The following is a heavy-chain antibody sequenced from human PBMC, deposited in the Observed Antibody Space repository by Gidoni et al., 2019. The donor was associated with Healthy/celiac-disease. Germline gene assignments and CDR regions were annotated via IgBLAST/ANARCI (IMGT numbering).Heavy chain of an antibody. CDR1: GFPFSNAW. CDR3: TTIGIVTTKRIFGVVIMPFDY. V-gene: IGHV3-15*01. Sequence: EVQLVESGGGLVKPGGSLRLSCAASGFPFSNAWMSWFRQAPGKGLEWVGRIKSKTDGGTTDYAAPVKGRFTISRDDSKNTLYLQMNSLKTEDTAVYYCTTIGIVTTKRIFGVVIMPFDYWGQGTLVTVSS. CDR2: IKSKTDGGTT. J-gene: IGHJ4*02. D-gene: IGHD3-3*01.